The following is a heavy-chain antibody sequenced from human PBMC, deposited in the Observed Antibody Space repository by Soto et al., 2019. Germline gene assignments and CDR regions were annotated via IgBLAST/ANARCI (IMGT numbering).Heavy chain of an antibody. CDR3: ARRLGRDAYHSGYFDL. Sequence: QVQLVESGGGVVQPGRSLRLSCAASGFTFSSYAMHWVRQAPGKGLEWVAVISYDGSNKYYADSVKGRFTISRDNSKNTLYLQMNSLRAEDTAVYYCARRLGRDAYHSGYFDLWGRGTLVTVSS. V-gene: IGHV3-30-3*01. CDR1: GFTFSSYA. J-gene: IGHJ2*01. CDR2: ISYDGSNK. D-gene: IGHD7-27*01.